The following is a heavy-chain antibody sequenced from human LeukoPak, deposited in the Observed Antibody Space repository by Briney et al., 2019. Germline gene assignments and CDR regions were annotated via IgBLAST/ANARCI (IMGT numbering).Heavy chain of an antibody. CDR1: GGSISRYY. D-gene: IGHD3-10*01. J-gene: IGHJ4*02. CDR3: AREYGSGDFDY. V-gene: IGHV4-59*01. Sequence: SEALSLTCTVSGGSISRYYWSWIRQPPGKGLEGIGYIYYSGSTNYNPSLKSRVTISVDTSKNQFSLKLSSVTAADTAVYYCAREYGSGDFDYWGQATLVTVSS. CDR2: IYYSGST.